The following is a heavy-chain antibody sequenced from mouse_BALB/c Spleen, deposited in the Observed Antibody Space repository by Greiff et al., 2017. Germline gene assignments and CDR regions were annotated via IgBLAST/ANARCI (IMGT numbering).Heavy chain of an antibody. D-gene: IGHD1-2*01. V-gene: IGHV5-9-3*01. CDR3: ARVYYGYLYYFDY. CDR1: GFTFSSYA. Sequence: EVKLMESGGGLVKPGGSLKLSCAASGFTFSSYAMSWVRQTPEKRLEWVATISSGGSYTYYPDSVKGRFTISRDNAKNTLYLQMSSLRSEDTAMYYCARVYYGYLYYFDYWGQGTTLTVSS. J-gene: IGHJ2*01. CDR2: ISSGGSYT.